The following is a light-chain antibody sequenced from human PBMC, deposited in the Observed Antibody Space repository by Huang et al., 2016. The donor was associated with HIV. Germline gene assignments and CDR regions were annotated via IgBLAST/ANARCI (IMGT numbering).Light chain of an antibody. CDR1: QSLVSSFGDTH. J-gene: IGKJ1*01. Sequence: DVVMTQVPLSLTVTLGPPASIFCKSSQSLVSSFGDTHLNWFQQRPGQSPRRLMYQVSKRESGVPDRFSGSGSGNYFALRISRVEAEDVATYYCMQGTHWPGTFGQGTKLEI. CDR2: QVS. V-gene: IGKV2-30*01. CDR3: MQGTHWPGT.